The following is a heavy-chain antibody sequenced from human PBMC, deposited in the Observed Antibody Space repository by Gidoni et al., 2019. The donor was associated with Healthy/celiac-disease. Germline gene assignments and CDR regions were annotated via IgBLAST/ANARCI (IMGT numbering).Heavy chain of an antibody. D-gene: IGHD3-10*01. J-gene: IGHJ3*02. CDR3: ARGVLLDAFDI. V-gene: IGHV4-39*01. CDR2: IYYSGST. Sequence: QLQLQESGPGLVKPSETLSLTCTVSGGSISSSSYYWGWIRQPPGKGLEWIGSIYYSGSTYYNPSLKSRVTISVDTSKNQFSLKLSSVTAADTAVYYCARGVLLDAFDIWGQGTMVTVSS. CDR1: GGSISSSSYY.